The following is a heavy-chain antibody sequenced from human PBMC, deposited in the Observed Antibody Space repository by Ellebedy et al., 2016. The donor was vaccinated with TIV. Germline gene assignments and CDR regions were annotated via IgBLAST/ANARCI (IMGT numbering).Heavy chain of an antibody. J-gene: IGHJ6*02. CDR1: GFTFSSYG. CDR2: ISYDGSNK. V-gene: IGHV3-30*18. Sequence: GESLKISCAASGFTFSSYGMHWVRQASGKGLEWVAVISYDGSNKYYADSVKGRFAISRDNSKNTLYLQMNTLRADDTAVYYCAKDVPKDIVLVPAATGYGMDVWGQGTTVTVSS. D-gene: IGHD2-2*01. CDR3: AKDVPKDIVLVPAATGYGMDV.